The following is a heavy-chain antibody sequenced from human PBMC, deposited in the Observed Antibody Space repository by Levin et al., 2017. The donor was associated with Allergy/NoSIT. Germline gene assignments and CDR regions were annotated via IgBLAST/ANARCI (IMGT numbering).Heavy chain of an antibody. Sequence: NPSETLSLTCTVSGGSVNDARYFWSWLRQPPGNGLEWIGHIFHSGSAYYSSSFESRVTISIDTSKNQFSLKLIPLTAADTALCYCARDPANNGDYIGGQGTLVTVSS. J-gene: IGHJ4*02. V-gene: IGHV4-61*01. CDR3: ARDPANNGDYI. D-gene: IGHD4-17*01. CDR2: IFHSGSA. CDR1: GGSVNDARYF.